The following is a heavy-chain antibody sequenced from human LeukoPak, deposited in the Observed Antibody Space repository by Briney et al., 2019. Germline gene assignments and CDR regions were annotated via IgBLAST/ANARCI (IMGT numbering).Heavy chain of an antibody. J-gene: IGHJ4*02. V-gene: IGHV4-39*01. CDR2: IYYSGST. Sequence: SETLSLTCTVSGGSISSSSYYWGWIRQPPGKGLEWIGSIYYSGSTYYNSSLKSRVTISVDTSKNQFSLKLSSVTAADTAVYYCARLGRSSLGEYSIDYWGQGTLVTVSS. CDR3: ARLGRSSLGEYSIDY. CDR1: GGSISSSSYY. D-gene: IGHD3-10*01.